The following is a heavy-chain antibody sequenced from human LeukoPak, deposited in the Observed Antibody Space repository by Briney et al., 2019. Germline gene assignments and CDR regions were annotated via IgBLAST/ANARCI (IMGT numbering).Heavy chain of an antibody. Sequence: ASVKVSCKASGYTFINYGITWVRQAPGQGLEWMGWISAYNSAYNGNTNYAQKLQGRVTMTTDTSTSTAYMKLRSLRSDDTAVYYCARGGYSSGWFDYWGQGTLVTVSS. J-gene: IGHJ4*02. CDR1: GYTFINYG. V-gene: IGHV1-18*01. CDR2: ISAYNSAYNGNT. CDR3: ARGGYSSGWFDY. D-gene: IGHD6-19*01.